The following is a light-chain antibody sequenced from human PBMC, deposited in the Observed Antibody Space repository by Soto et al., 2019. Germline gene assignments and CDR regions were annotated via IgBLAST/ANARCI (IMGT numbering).Light chain of an antibody. CDR3: CSYAGGNKDV. Sequence: QAASVSGSPGQSITISCTGTSSDVGSYNLVSWYQQHPGKAPKLMIYDVYKRPSGVSNRFSGSKSGNTASLTLSGLQAEDEADYYCCSYAGGNKDVFGTGTKLTVL. V-gene: IGLV2-23*02. CDR1: SSDVGSYNL. CDR2: DVY. J-gene: IGLJ1*01.